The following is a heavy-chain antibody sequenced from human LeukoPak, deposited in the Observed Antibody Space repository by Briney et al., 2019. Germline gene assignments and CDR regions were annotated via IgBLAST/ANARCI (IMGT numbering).Heavy chain of an antibody. CDR2: IKSKTDGGTT. CDR1: GLTLSNAL. CDR3: TTQLWFGELLGDS. Sequence: GGSLRLSCAASGLTLSNALMTWVRQAPGKGLEWVGRIKSKTDGGTTDYAAPVKGRFTISRDDSKNTLYLQMNSLKTEDTAVYYCTTQLWFGELLGDSWGQGTLVTVSS. V-gene: IGHV3-15*01. D-gene: IGHD3-10*01. J-gene: IGHJ4*02.